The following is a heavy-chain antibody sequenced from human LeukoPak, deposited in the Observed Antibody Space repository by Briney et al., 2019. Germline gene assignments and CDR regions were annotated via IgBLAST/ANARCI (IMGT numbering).Heavy chain of an antibody. CDR2: IYSGGST. Sequence: GKRLRVCGVTAGFSVSSYNMEGVRQATGKGVEWVSVIYSGGSTYYADSVKRRFTISRDNSKNTLYLQMNSLRAEDTAVYYCARDRCSGGSCYPGGYWGQGTLVTVSS. CDR3: ARDRCSGGSCYPGGY. D-gene: IGHD2-15*01. J-gene: IGHJ4*02. V-gene: IGHV3-66*01. CDR1: GFSVSSYN.